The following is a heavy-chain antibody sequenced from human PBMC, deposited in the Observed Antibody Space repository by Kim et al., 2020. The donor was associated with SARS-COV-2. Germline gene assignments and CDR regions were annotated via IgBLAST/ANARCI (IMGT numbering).Heavy chain of an antibody. CDR3: ARVRDVWGSYRSPNFDY. CDR1: GGSISSGGYY. J-gene: IGHJ4*02. Sequence: SETLSLTCTVSGGSISSGGYYWSWIRQHPGKGLEWIGYIYYSGSTYYNPSLKSRVTISVDTSKNQFSLKLSSVTAADTAVYYCARVRDVWGSYRSPNFDYWSQGTLVTGS. D-gene: IGHD3-16*02. V-gene: IGHV4-31*03. CDR2: IYYSGST.